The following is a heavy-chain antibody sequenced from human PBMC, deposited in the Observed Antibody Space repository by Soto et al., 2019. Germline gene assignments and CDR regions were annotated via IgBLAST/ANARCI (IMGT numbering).Heavy chain of an antibody. J-gene: IGHJ4*02. CDR3: SRFYIMTTVLYYFDY. CDR1: GFSLSNARMG. V-gene: IGHV2-26*01. CDR2: IFSNDEK. D-gene: IGHD4-17*01. Sequence: QVTLKESGPVLVKPTETLTLTCTVSGFSLSNARMGVSWIRQPPGKALEWLAHIFSNDEKAYSTSLKSRLTISTDTYKSQVVLTMTNMDPVDTATYYCSRFYIMTTVLYYFDYWGQGTLVTVSS.